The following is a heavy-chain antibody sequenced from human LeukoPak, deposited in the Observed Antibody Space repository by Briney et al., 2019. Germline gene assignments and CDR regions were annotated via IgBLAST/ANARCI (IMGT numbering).Heavy chain of an antibody. CDR2: ISYDGSNK. V-gene: IGHV3-30-3*01. J-gene: IGHJ4*02. CDR1: RFTFSSYA. D-gene: IGHD4-17*01. Sequence: GGSLRLSCAASRFTFSSYAMDWVRQAPGKGLEWVAVISYDGSNKYYADSVKGRFTISRDNSKNTLYLQMNSLRAEDTAVYYCARDVPGDYDGYFDYWGQGNVVTVSS. CDR3: ARDVPGDYDGYFDY.